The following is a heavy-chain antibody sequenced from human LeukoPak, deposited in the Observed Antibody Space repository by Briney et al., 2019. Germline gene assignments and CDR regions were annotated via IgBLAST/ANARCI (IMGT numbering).Heavy chain of an antibody. D-gene: IGHD6-13*01. CDR2: IYGADAA. V-gene: IGHV3-66*02. Sequence: QTGGSLRLSCAASGFNVSSNYMTWIRQAPGKGLEWVSLIYGADAAYYAESVRGRFMISRDNLKNTLFLQRNSLRVEDTAVYYCVTSTGQQFIPYDYWGQGTHVTVSS. CDR1: GFNVSSNY. J-gene: IGHJ4*02. CDR3: VTSTGQQFIPYDY.